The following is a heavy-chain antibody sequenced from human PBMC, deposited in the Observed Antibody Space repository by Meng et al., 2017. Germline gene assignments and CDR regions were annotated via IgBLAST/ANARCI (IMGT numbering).Heavy chain of an antibody. J-gene: IGHJ4*02. CDR2: LSGSGDST. Sequence: GGSLRLSCAASGFTFSNYAMTWVRQAPGKGLEWVSTLSGSGDSTYYADSVKGRFTISRDNSKNTLYLQMTNLRAEDSAVYYCTGHIDYWGQGTLVTVSS. CDR3: TGHIDY. D-gene: IGHD1-1*01. CDR1: GFTFSNYA. V-gene: IGHV3-23*01.